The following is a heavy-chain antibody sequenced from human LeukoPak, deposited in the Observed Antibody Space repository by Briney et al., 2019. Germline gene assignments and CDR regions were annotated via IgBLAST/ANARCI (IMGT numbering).Heavy chain of an antibody. Sequence: SETLSLTCTVSGGSISTDYWTWIRQPAGKGLEWIGLIYTSGSTNYNSSLKSRVTISLDTSKNQFSLKLTSVTAADTAVYYCASDFGYWGQGTLVTVSS. J-gene: IGHJ4*02. D-gene: IGHD3-10*01. CDR3: ASDFGY. V-gene: IGHV4-4*07. CDR1: GGSISTDY. CDR2: IYTSGST.